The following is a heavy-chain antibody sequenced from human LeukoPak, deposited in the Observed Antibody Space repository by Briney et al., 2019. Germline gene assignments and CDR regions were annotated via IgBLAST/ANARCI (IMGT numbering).Heavy chain of an antibody. Sequence: GGSLRLSCVASGITFSSYSMNWVRQAPGKGLEWVSYISSFSGTINYADSVKGRFTISRDNAKNSLYLQMNSLRAEDTAVYYCARDQGGLGYWGQGTLVTVSS. V-gene: IGHV3-48*01. J-gene: IGHJ4*02. CDR2: ISSFSGTI. CDR1: GITFSSYS. D-gene: IGHD3-16*01. CDR3: ARDQGGLGY.